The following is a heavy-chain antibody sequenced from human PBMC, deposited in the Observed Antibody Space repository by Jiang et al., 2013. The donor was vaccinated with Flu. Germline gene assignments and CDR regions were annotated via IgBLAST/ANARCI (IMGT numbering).Heavy chain of an antibody. V-gene: IGHV2-70*11. CDR1: GFSLSTSGMC. Sequence: KPTQTLTLTCTFSGFSLSTSGMCVSWIRQPPGKALEWLARIDWDGDKYYSTSLKTRLTISKDTSKNQVVLTMTNMDPVDTATYYCARMGAAITSAATGPYYYYGMDVWGKGTTVTVSS. CDR3: ARMGAAITSAATGPYYYYGMDV. CDR2: IDWDGDK. D-gene: IGHD2-15*01. J-gene: IGHJ6*04.